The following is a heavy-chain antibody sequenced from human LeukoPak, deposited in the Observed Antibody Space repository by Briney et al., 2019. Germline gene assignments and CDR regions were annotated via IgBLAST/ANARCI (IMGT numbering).Heavy chain of an antibody. CDR3: ASRGAGVGYSSGWYLVGFDY. D-gene: IGHD6-19*01. CDR2: INHSGST. CDR1: GGSFSGYY. J-gene: IGHJ4*02. V-gene: IGHV4-34*01. Sequence: PSETLSLTCAVYGGSFSGYYWSWIRQPPGKGLEWIGEINHSGSTNYNPSLNSRVTISVDTSKNQFSLKLSSVTAADTAVYYSASRGAGVGYSSGWYLVGFDYWGQGTLVTVSS.